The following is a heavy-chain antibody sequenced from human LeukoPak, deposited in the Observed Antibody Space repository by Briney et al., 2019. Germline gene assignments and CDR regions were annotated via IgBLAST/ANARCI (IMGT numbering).Heavy chain of an antibody. CDR3: ATGVDSSRFDY. D-gene: IGHD3-22*01. CDR2: IWYDGSNK. J-gene: IGHJ4*02. CDR1: GFTFSSYG. V-gene: IGHV3-33*01. Sequence: GRSLRLSCAASGFTFSSYGMHWVRQAPGKGLEWVAVIWYDGSNKYYADSVKGRFTISRDNSKNTLYLQVNSLRVEDTAVYYCATGVDSSRFDYWGQGTLVTVSS.